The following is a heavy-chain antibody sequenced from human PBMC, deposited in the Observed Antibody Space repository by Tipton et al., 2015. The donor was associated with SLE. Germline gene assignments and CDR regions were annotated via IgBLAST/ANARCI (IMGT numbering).Heavy chain of an antibody. J-gene: IGHJ4*02. D-gene: IGHD6-13*01. Sequence: QLVPSGAEVKKPGASVKVSCTASGYTFTTYGISGVRQAPGQGLEWMGGIIPIVGTANYAQKFQGRATMTTDTSTSTAYMELRSLRPDDTAVYYCARLEREMQLVRYYWGQGTLVTVSS. V-gene: IGHV1-18*01. CDR2: IIPIVGTA. CDR1: GYTFTTYG. CDR3: ARLEREMQLVRYY.